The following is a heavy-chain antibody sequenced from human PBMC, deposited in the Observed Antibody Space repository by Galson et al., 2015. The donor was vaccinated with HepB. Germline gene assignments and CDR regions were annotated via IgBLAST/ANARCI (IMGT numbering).Heavy chain of an antibody. V-gene: IGHV3-43*01. J-gene: IGHJ4*02. D-gene: IGHD4-23*01. CDR1: GFTFDDYT. CDR2: ISWDGPTT. CDR3: AKDYSDYGANSGIFDY. Sequence: SLRLSCAASGFTFDDYTMHWVRQAPGKGLEWVSLISWDGPTTYYADSVKGRFTVSRDNRKNSLYLQMNSLTTEDTALYYCAKDYSDYGANSGIFDYWGQGTLVTVSS.